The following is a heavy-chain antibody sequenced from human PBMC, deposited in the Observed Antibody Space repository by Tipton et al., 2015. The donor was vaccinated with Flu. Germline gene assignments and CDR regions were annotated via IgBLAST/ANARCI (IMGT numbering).Heavy chain of an antibody. CDR2: ISAYNGNT. Sequence: QLVQSGAEVKKPGASVKVSCKASGYTFTSYGISWVRQAPGQGLEWMGWISAYNGNTNYAQKLQGRVTMTTDTSTSTAYMELRSLRSDDTAVYYWARDEDGDYVWFWRSRMDAEYFQPWGQGTLVTVSS. J-gene: IGHJ1*01. V-gene: IGHV1-18*01. CDR1: GYTFTSYG. CDR3: ARDEDGDYVWFWRSRMDAEYFQP. D-gene: IGHD4-17*01.